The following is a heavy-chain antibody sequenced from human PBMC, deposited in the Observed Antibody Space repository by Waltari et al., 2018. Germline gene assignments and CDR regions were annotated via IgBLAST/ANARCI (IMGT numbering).Heavy chain of an antibody. J-gene: IGHJ4*02. CDR3: ARDLSREMALYYFDY. CDR2: ISYDGSNK. Sequence: RSLRLSCAASGFTFSSYAMQWVRQAPGKGLEWVAVISYDGSNKYYADSVKGRFTISRDNSKNTLYLQMNSLRAEDTAVYYCARDLSREMALYYFDYWGQGTLVTVSS. CDR1: GFTFSSYA. V-gene: IGHV3-30-3*01. D-gene: IGHD5-12*01.